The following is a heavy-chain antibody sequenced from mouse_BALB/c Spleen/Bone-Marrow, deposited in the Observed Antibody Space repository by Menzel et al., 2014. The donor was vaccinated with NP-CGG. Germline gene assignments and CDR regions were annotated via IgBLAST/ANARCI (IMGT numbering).Heavy chain of an antibody. V-gene: IGHV1S34*01. CDR2: ISCYNGAT. CDR3: VKGVDGNPFAY. Sequence: LVKPGASVKISCKASGYSFTGYYMHWVKQSHGKSLEWIGYISCYNGATSYNQKFKGKATFTVDTSSSTAYMQSNSLTSEDSAVYYCVKGVDGNPFAYWGQGTLVTVSA. J-gene: IGHJ3*01. CDR1: GYSFTGYY. D-gene: IGHD2-1*01.